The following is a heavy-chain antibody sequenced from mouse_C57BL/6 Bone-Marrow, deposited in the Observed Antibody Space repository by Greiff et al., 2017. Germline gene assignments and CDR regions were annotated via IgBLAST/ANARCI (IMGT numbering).Heavy chain of an antibody. CDR2: IYPGSGNT. Sequence: QVQLQQSGPELVKPGASVKISCKASGYTFTDYYINWVKQRPGQGLEWIGWIYPGSGNTKYNEKFKGKATLTVDTSSSTAYMQLSSLTSEDSAVYCCARCKYSNYVYYYAMDYWGQGTSVTVSS. D-gene: IGHD2-5*01. J-gene: IGHJ4*01. CDR3: ARCKYSNYVYYYAMDY. V-gene: IGHV1-84*01. CDR1: GYTFTDYY.